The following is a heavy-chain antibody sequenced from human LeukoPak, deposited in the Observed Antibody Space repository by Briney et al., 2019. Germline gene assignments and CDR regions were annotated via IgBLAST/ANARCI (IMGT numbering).Heavy chain of an antibody. CDR3: ARGGGLGYYYYYMDV. D-gene: IGHD3/OR15-3a*01. J-gene: IGHJ6*03. CDR2: IYYSGST. V-gene: IGHV4-39*01. CDR1: GGSISSSSYY. Sequence: SETLSLTCTVSGGSISSSSYYWGWIRQPPGKGLEWIGSIYYSGSTYYNPSLKSRVTISVDTSKNQFSLKLSSVTAADTAVYYCARGGGLGYYYYYMDVWGKGTTVTISS.